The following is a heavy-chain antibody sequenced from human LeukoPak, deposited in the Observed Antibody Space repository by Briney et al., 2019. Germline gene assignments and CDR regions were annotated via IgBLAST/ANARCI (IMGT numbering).Heavy chain of an antibody. CDR2: ISAYNGNT. J-gene: IGHJ4*02. Sequence: ASVKVSCKASGYTFTSYGISWVRQAPGQGLEWMGWISAYNGNTDYAQSPQGRVTMTIDTSTSTVYMELRSLRSDDTAVYYCARDVGRSYDLDYRGQGTLVTVSS. D-gene: IGHD3-16*01. V-gene: IGHV1-18*01. CDR1: GYTFTSYG. CDR3: ARDVGRSYDLDY.